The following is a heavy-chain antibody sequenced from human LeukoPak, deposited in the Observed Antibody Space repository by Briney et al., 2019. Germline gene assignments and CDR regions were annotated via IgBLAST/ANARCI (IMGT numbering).Heavy chain of an antibody. CDR2: TYYRSKWYN. D-gene: IGHD6-6*01. V-gene: IGHV6-1*01. CDR1: GDSVSSNSAA. J-gene: IGHJ6*02. CDR3: ARDRPGSPRSRRYYYYGMDV. Sequence: SQTHSLTCAISGDSVSSNSAAWNWIRQSPSRGLEWLGRTYYRSKWYNDYAVSVKSRITINPDTSKNQFSLQLNSVTPEDTAVYYCARDRPGSPRSRRYYYYGMDVWGQGTTVTVSS.